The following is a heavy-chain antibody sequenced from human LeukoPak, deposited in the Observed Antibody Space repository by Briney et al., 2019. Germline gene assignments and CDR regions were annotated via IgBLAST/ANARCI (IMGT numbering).Heavy chain of an antibody. CDR2: MSYDGSNK. Sequence: GGSLTLSCAASGFTFSSYGMHWVRQAPGKGLEWVAVMSYDGSNKYYADSVKGRFTISRDNSKNTLYLQMNSLRAEGTAVYYCAKDQRYCSGGSCYSKSYGMDVWGQGTTVTVSS. J-gene: IGHJ6*02. CDR3: AKDQRYCSGGSCYSKSYGMDV. V-gene: IGHV3-30*18. D-gene: IGHD2-15*01. CDR1: GFTFSSYG.